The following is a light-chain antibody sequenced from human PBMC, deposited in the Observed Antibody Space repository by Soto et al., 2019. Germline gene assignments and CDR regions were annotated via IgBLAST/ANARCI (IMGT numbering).Light chain of an antibody. CDR3: QQYVTSSPRT. CDR2: GIS. J-gene: IGKJ1*01. CDR1: HTISRSY. Sequence: EIVLTQSPGTLSLSPGERATLSCRGSHTISRSYLAWYQQKPGQAPRLLMYGISRRATGIPDRCSGSVSGTDFTLTITRLEPEDFAVYYCQQYVTSSPRTFGQGTKVEIK. V-gene: IGKV3-20*01.